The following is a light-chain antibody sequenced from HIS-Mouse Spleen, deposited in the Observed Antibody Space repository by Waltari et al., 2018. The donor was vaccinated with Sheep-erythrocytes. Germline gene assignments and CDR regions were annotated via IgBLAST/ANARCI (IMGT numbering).Light chain of an antibody. CDR3: CSYAGSYSLV. CDR2: DVS. Sequence: QSALTQPRSVSGSPGQSVTISCTGTSSDVGGYNYVSWYQPHPGKAPKLMIYDVSKRPAGVPDRFSGSKSGKPTSLTISGLQAEDEADYYCCSYAGSYSLVFGGGTKLTVL. V-gene: IGLV2-11*01. CDR1: SSDVGGYNY. J-gene: IGLJ2*01.